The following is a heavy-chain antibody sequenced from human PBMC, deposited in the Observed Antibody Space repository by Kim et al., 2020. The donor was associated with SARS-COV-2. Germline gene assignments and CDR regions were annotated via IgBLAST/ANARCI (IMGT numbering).Heavy chain of an antibody. J-gene: IGHJ4*02. CDR2: VRWDDTRT. Sequence: GGSLRLSCVASGFTFSSSPMGWVRQGPGKGLEWGSLVRWDDTRTYYADSVKGRGTMSSDKSKNMLYLHMNSLRVEDTAVYYCAKGVINSGFDYWGQGTQVTVSS. CDR3: AKGVINSGFDY. D-gene: IGHD1-26*01. V-gene: IGHV3-23*01. CDR1: GFTFSSSP.